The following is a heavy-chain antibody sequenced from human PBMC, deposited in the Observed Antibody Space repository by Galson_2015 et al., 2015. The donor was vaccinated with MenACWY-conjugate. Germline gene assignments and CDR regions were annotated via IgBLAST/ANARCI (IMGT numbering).Heavy chain of an antibody. CDR2: ISDSGGRT. V-gene: IGHV3-23*01. J-gene: IGHJ4*02. CDR1: AFTFSSVC. Sequence: SLRLSCAASAFTFSSVCMIWARQPPGKGLEWVSSISDSGGRTYYADSVKGRFTISRDNSRKTLFLQMNSLRAEDTAVYFCAKGLYGDYGIDYWGQGILVTVSS. D-gene: IGHD4-17*01. CDR3: AKGLYGDYGIDY.